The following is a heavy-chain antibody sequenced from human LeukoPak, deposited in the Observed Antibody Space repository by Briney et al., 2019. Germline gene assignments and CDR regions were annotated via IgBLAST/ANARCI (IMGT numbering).Heavy chain of an antibody. CDR1: GGSIRSSRYY. CDR2: IFYSGST. V-gene: IGHV4-39*01. CDR3: ARHVPSTIFFNWFDP. Sequence: PSETLSLTCTVSGGSIRSSRYYWGWIRQPPGKGLEWIGSIFYSGSTYYNPSLKSRVTISVDTSNNQFSLKLTSVTAADTAVYYCARHVPSTIFFNWFDPWGQGTLVTVSS. D-gene: IGHD3-3*01. J-gene: IGHJ5*02.